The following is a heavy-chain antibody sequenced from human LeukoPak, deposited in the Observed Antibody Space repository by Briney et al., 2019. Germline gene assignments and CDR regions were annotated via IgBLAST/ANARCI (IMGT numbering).Heavy chain of an antibody. J-gene: IGHJ4*02. V-gene: IGHV1-2*02. CDR2: INPKYGGT. CDR1: GYTFTNNY. Sequence: ASVKVSCKTSGYTFTNNYIHWIRQAPGQGLEWMGWINPKYGGTHYAQKFQERFTITTDTSISTAYMDLRTLESADTAFYYCARGEGLSIFAVLLTWGQGTLVTVSP. D-gene: IGHD3-3*02. CDR3: ARGEGLSIFAVLLT.